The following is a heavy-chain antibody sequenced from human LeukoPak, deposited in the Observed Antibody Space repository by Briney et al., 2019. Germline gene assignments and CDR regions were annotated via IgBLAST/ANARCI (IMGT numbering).Heavy chain of an antibody. CDR2: ISYSGST. CDR1: GGSISSGDYY. CDR3: ARGGSSWYPPFDY. D-gene: IGHD6-13*01. J-gene: IGHJ4*02. V-gene: IGHV4-30-4*01. Sequence: MTSQTLSLTCTVSGGSISSGDYYCNWIRQPPGKGPEWVGHISYSGSTYYNPSLKSRVIMSVDTSKNQFSLKLSSVTAADTAVYYCARGGSSWYPPFDYWGQGTLVTVSS.